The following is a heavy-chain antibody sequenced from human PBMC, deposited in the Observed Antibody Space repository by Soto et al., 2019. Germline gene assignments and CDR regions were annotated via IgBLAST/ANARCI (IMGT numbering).Heavy chain of an antibody. Sequence: SETLSLTCTVSGGSISSYYWSWIRQPPGKGLEWIGYIYYSGSTNYNPSLKSRVTVSVDTSKNQFSLKLSSVTAADTAVYYCARSEGVLRFLGWSPHYMDVWGKGTTVTVSS. CDR2: IYYSGST. J-gene: IGHJ6*03. CDR1: GGSISSYY. V-gene: IGHV4-59*01. CDR3: ARSEGVLRFLGWSPHYMDV. D-gene: IGHD3-3*01.